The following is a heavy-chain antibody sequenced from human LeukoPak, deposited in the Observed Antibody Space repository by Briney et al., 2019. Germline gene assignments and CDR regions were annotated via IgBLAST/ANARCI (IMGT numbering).Heavy chain of an antibody. Sequence: GASVKVSCKASGYTFTSYYMHWVRQAPGQGLEWMGIINPSGGSTSYAQKFQGRVTMTRDMSTSTVYMELSSLRSEDTAVYYCARDSAVWGSLNWFDPWGQGTLVTVSS. V-gene: IGHV1-46*01. CDR2: INPSGGST. J-gene: IGHJ5*02. CDR3: ARDSAVWGSLNWFDP. CDR1: GYTFTSYY. D-gene: IGHD3-16*01.